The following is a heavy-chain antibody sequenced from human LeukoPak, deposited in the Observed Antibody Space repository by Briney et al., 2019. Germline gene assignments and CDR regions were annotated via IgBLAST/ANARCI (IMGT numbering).Heavy chain of an antibody. CDR3: ARFQAGRPVDS. V-gene: IGHV3-23*01. Sequence: PGGSLRLSCAASGFTFSSYAMSWVRQAPGKGLEWVSGISGSGGSTSYADSVKGRFTISRDNSKNTLYLQMNGLRAEDTAVYYCARFQAGRPVDSWGQGTLVTVSS. J-gene: IGHJ4*02. CDR1: GFTFSSYA. D-gene: IGHD6-19*01. CDR2: ISGSGGST.